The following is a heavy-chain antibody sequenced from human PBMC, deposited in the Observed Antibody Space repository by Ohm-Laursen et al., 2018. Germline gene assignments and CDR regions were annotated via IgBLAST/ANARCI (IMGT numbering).Heavy chain of an antibody. CDR3: ARFKYSNGSKGAFDI. CDR1: GFTFSNYW. CDR2: IKQDGGEK. Sequence: SLRLSCAASGFTFSNYWMSWVRQTPGKGLEWVANIKQDGGEKNFADSVKGRFTISRDNAKNSLYLQMNSLRAEDTAVYYCARFKYSNGSKGAFDIWGQGTLVTVSS. J-gene: IGHJ3*02. D-gene: IGHD3-22*01. V-gene: IGHV3-7*01.